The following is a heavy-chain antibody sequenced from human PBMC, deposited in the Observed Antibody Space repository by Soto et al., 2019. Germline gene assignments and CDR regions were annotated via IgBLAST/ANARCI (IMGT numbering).Heavy chain of an antibody. CDR1: GFTFSSYS. Sequence: SLRLSCAASGFTFSSYSMNWVRQAPGKGLEWVSYISSSSSTIYYADSVKGRFTISRDNAKNSLYLQMNSLRAEDTAVYYCARSDIVATYDAFDIWGQGTMVTVSS. CDR2: ISSSSSTI. V-gene: IGHV3-48*01. D-gene: IGHD5-12*01. CDR3: ARSDIVATYDAFDI. J-gene: IGHJ3*02.